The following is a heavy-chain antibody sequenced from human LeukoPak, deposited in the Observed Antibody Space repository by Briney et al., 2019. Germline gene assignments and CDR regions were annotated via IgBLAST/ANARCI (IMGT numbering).Heavy chain of an antibody. CDR1: GGTFSSYT. Sequence: SVKVSCKASGGTFSSYTISWVRQAPGQGLEWMGRIIPILGIANYAQKFQGRVTITADKSTSTAYMELSSLRSEDSAVYYCARVPEGRDGYNYGFNWGQGTLVTVSS. CDR3: ARVPEGRDGYNYGFN. CDR2: IIPILGIA. V-gene: IGHV1-69*02. J-gene: IGHJ4*02. D-gene: IGHD5-24*01.